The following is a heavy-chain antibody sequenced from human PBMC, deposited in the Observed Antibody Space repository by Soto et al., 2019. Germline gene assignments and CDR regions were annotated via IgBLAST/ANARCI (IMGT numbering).Heavy chain of an antibody. CDR2: ISGSGDDT. D-gene: IGHD6-6*01. J-gene: IGHJ4*02. CDR3: AKNGPRSHYSSSSTDLDY. V-gene: IGHV3-23*01. Sequence: EVQLLESGGGLVQPGGSLRLSCAASGFIVGTYGMSWVRQAPGQGLEWVSAISGSGDDTYYADSVQGRFTISRDYSTDTIYLQMNSLRAEDTAIYYCAKNGPRSHYSSSSTDLDYWGLGTLVTVSS. CDR1: GFIVGTYG.